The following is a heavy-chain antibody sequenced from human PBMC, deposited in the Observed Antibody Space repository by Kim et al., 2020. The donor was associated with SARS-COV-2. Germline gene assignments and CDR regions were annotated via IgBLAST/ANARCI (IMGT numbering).Heavy chain of an antibody. CDR1: GFTFSSYG. V-gene: IGHV3-30*18. J-gene: IGHJ3*01. CDR3: AKAAGCMYFYILGGFNHDAFDV. CDR2: ISYDGSNK. D-gene: IGHD3-16*01. Sequence: GGSLRLSCAASGFTFSSYGMHWVRQAPGKGLEWVAVISYDGSNKYYADSVKGRFTISRDNSKNTLYLQMNSLRAEDTAVYYCAKAAGCMYFYILGGFNHDAFDVWGQGTMVTVSS.